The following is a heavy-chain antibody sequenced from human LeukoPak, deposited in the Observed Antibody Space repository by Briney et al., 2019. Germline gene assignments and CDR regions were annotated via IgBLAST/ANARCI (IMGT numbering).Heavy chain of an antibody. Sequence: GASVKVSCKASGYTFTGYHMHWVRQAPGQGLEWMGWINPNSGGTNYAQKFQGRVTMTRDTSISTAYMELSRLRSDDTAVYYCAREDLYYYDSSGSEYFQHWGQGTLVTVSS. CDR3: AREDLYYYDSSGSEYFQH. CDR2: INPNSGGT. J-gene: IGHJ1*01. V-gene: IGHV1-2*02. CDR1: GYTFTGYH. D-gene: IGHD3-22*01.